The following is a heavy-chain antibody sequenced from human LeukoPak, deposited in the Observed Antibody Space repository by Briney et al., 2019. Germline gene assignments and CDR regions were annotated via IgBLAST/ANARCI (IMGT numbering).Heavy chain of an antibody. CDR3: ARDNDLGFGDTLDY. J-gene: IGHJ4*02. V-gene: IGHV3-21*01. D-gene: IGHD3-10*01. CDR1: GFTFSSYS. CDR2: ISSSSSYI. Sequence: GGSLRLSCAASGFTFSSYSMNWVRQAPGKGLEWVSSISSSSSYIYYADSVKGRFTISRDNAKNSPYLQMNSLRAEDTAVYYCARDNDLGFGDTLDYWGQGTLVTVSS.